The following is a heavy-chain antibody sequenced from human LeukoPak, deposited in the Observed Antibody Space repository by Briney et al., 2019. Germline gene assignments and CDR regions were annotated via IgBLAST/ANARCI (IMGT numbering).Heavy chain of an antibody. Sequence: GASVKVSCKASGYTFTSYDINWVRQATGQGLEWMGWVNPNSGNTGYAQKFQGRVTMTRNTSISTAYVELSSLRSEDTAVYYCARVSRRLMVRGVTCFAYWGREPWSPSPQ. J-gene: IGHJ4*02. D-gene: IGHD3-10*01. CDR1: GYTFTSYD. V-gene: IGHV1-8*01. CDR2: VNPNSGNT. CDR3: ARVSRRLMVRGVTCFAY.